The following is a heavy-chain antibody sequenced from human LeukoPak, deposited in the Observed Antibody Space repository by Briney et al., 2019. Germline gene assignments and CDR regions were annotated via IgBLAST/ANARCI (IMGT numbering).Heavy chain of an antibody. J-gene: IGHJ4*02. Sequence: PGGSLRLSCAASGFTFSSYGMHWVRQAPGKGLEWVAFIRYDGSNKYYADSVKGRFTISRDNAKNTLYLQMNSLRAEDTAVYYCARDQGSSPFTNWGETQPYFDYWGQGTLVTVSS. CDR2: IRYDGSNK. D-gene: IGHD7-27*01. V-gene: IGHV3-30*02. CDR1: GFTFSSYG. CDR3: ARDQGSSPFTNWGETQPYFDY.